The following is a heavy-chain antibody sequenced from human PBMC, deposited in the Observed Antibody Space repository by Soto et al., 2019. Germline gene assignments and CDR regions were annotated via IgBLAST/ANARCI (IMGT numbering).Heavy chain of an antibody. D-gene: IGHD5-12*01. V-gene: IGHV2-5*02. J-gene: IGHJ4*02. Sequence: QITLKESGPTLVKPTQTLTLTCNFSGFSLSTSGVGVGWIRQPPGKALEWLALIYWDDDKRYSPSLKSRLTITKDTSKKQVVLTMTNMDPVDTATYYCAHVYGGYDNLDYWGQGTLVTVSS. CDR1: GFSLSTSGVG. CDR2: IYWDDDK. CDR3: AHVYGGYDNLDY.